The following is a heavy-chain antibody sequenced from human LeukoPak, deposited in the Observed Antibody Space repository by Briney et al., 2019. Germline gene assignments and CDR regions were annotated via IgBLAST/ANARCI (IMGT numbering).Heavy chain of an antibody. Sequence: SETLSLTCAVYGGSFSGYYWSWIRQPPGKGLEWIGEINHSGSTNYNPSLKSRVTISVDTSKNQFPLKLSSVTAADTAVYYCVRHSERPFDYWGQGTLVTVSS. V-gene: IGHV4-34*01. CDR2: INHSGST. CDR3: VRHSERPFDY. CDR1: GGSFSGYY. J-gene: IGHJ4*02. D-gene: IGHD1-26*01.